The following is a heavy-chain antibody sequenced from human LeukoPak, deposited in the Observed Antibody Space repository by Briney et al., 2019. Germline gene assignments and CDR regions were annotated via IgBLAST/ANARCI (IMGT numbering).Heavy chain of an antibody. V-gene: IGHV1-2*06. CDR1: GYTFTGYY. Sequence: ASVKVSCKASGYTFTGYYMHWVRQAPGQGLEWMGRINPNGGGTNYAQKFQGRVTMTRDTSISTAYMELSRLRSDDTAAYYCARDIGGYCSRSSCLANWFDPWGQGTLVTVSS. CDR3: ARDIGGYCSRSSCLANWFDP. CDR2: INPNGGGT. J-gene: IGHJ5*02. D-gene: IGHD2-2*01.